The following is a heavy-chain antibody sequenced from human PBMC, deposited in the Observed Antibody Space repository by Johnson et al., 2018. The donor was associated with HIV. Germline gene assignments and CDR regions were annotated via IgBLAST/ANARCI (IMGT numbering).Heavy chain of an antibody. CDR3: VRDQGSGWPTNAFDI. D-gene: IGHD6-19*01. CDR2: ITYGGRNK. V-gene: IGHV3-30*04. Sequence: QVQLVESGGGVVQPGRSLRLSCAASGFTFRSYAMHWVRQAPGKGLEWVAVITYGGRNKYYADSVKGRFIIFRDNSKNLTNLQMNGLSDEDTADYYCVRDQGSGWPTNAFDIWGRGTRVTVSS. CDR1: GFTFRSYA. J-gene: IGHJ3*02.